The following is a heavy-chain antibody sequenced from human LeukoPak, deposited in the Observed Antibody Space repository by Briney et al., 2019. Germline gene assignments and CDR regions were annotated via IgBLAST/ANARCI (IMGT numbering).Heavy chain of an antibody. Sequence: PGGSLRLSCAASGFTFSSYGMHWVRQAPGKGLEWVAVISYDGSNKYYADSVKGRFTISRDNSKNTLYLQMNSLRAEDTAVYYCARRDDYFDYWGQGTLVTVSS. CDR2: ISYDGSNK. CDR1: GFTFSSYG. J-gene: IGHJ4*02. V-gene: IGHV3-30*03. CDR3: ARRDDYFDY.